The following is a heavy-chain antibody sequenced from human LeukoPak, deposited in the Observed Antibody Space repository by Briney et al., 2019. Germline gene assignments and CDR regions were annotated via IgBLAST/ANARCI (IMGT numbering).Heavy chain of an antibody. J-gene: IGHJ5*02. CDR3: ARVVRGGVTSNWFDP. D-gene: IGHD2-21*02. Sequence: SETLSLTCTVSGGSIKDYYWAWIRQAPGEGLEWIGYISNSGTTDYNPSLKSRVTMSVDTSKNEFSLKLTSVSAADTAMYYCARVVRGGVTSNWFDPWGQGTLVTVSS. V-gene: IGHV4-59*01. CDR2: ISNSGTT. CDR1: GGSIKDYY.